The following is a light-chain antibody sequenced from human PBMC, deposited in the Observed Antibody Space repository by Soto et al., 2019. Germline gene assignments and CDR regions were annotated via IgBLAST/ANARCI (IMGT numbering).Light chain of an antibody. CDR2: EAS. J-gene: IGKJ1*01. CDR1: QSVTSY. CDR3: QQRNNWPVT. Sequence: EIVLTQSPATLSSSPGERASLSCRTSQSVTSYLAWYQQKPGQAPRLLIYEASKRATGIPARFTGSGSGTDFTLTISSLEPEEFAVYYCQQRNNWPVTFGQGTRVEIK. V-gene: IGKV3-11*01.